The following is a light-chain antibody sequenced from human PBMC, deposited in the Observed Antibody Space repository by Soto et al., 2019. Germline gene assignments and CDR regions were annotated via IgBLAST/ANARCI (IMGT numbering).Light chain of an antibody. CDR2: GAS. CDR1: QSVTSN. Sequence: EIVMTQSPATLSVSPGDRATLSCRASQSVTSNLARYQQKPGQAPRLLIYGASSRATGIPDRFSGSGSGTDFTLTISRLEPEDFAVYYCQQYGSSSWTFGQGTKVDIK. CDR3: QQYGSSSWT. J-gene: IGKJ1*01. V-gene: IGKV3-20*01.